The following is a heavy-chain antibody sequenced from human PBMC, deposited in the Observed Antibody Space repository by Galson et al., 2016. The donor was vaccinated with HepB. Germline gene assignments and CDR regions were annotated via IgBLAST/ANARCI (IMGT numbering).Heavy chain of an antibody. V-gene: IGHV4-59*01. Sequence: SETLSLTCTVSRGSISNYFWSWIRQPPGKGLEWIGYVYYTGSTNYNPSLKSRVTISVDTSKNQFSLKLSSVTAADTAVYYCARAGYGDNSFFHYWGQGILVSVSS. CDR3: ARAGYGDNSFFHY. CDR1: RGSISNYF. J-gene: IGHJ4*02. CDR2: VYYTGST. D-gene: IGHD4-23*01.